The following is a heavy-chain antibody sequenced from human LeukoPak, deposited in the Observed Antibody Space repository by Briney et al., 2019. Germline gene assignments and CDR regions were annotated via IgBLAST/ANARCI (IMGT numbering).Heavy chain of an antibody. CDR2: IWYDGSNK. Sequence: GRSLRLSCAASGFTFSSYGMHWVRQAPGKGLEWVAVIWYDGSNKYYADSVKGRFTISRDNSKNTLYLQMNSLRAEDTAVYYCARDRSYYDFWSGYYSYYYYYGIDVWGQGTTVTVSS. V-gene: IGHV3-33*01. D-gene: IGHD3-3*01. CDR3: ARDRSYYDFWSGYYSYYYYYGIDV. CDR1: GFTFSSYG. J-gene: IGHJ6*02.